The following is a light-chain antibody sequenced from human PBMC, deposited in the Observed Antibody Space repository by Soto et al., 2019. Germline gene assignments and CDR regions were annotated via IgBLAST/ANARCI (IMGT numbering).Light chain of an antibody. J-gene: IGKJ4*01. CDR2: DAS. CDR3: QQRSNWPQIT. CDR1: QSVSKY. Sequence: EIVLRQSPATLSLSPGERATLSCRASQSVSKYLAWYQQKPGQAPRLLIHDASNRATGIPARFSGSGSGTDFTLNIRSLEPEDFGLYYCQQRSNWPQITFGGGTKVEI. V-gene: IGKV3-11*01.